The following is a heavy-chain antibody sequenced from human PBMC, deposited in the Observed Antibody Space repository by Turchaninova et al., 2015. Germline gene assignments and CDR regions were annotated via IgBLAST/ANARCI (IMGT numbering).Heavy chain of an antibody. CDR2: VSGSGEST. CDR3: AKGRPDGDYQFLDL. V-gene: IGHV3-23*01. D-gene: IGHD4-17*01. CDR1: GFTFILYS. Sequence: GGSLRLSCEASGFTFILYSMSWVRQAPGKGLEWVSAVSGSGESTYSAESVKGRSTISRDNSKNTLYLQMNSLRADDTAVYYCAKGRPDGDYQFLDLWGQGTLVTVSS. J-gene: IGHJ4*02.